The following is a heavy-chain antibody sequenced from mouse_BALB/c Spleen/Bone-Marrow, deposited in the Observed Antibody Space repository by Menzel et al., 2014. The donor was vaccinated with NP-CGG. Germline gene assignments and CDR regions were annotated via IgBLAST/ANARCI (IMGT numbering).Heavy chain of an antibody. J-gene: IGHJ2*01. CDR2: IWAGGIT. CDR1: EFSLTTYG. CDR3: ARGLRLRDYFDY. V-gene: IGHV2-9*02. D-gene: IGHD1-2*01. Sequence: QVQLKESGPGLVAPSQSLSITCTVSEFSLTTYGVHWVRQPPGKCLEWLGVIWAGGITNYNSALMSRLSISKDNSKSQVFLKMNSLQTDDTAMYYCARGLRLRDYFDYWGQGTTLTVSS.